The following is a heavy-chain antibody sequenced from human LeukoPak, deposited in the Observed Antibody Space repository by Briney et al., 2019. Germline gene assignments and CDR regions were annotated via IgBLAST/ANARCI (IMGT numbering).Heavy chain of an antibody. CDR1: GFTFSTYE. CDR3: ARDFWGLDY. D-gene: IGHD7-27*01. Sequence: GGSLRLSCAASGFTFSTYEMNWVRQAPGKGLEWVSYITSSGSTIYYADSVKGRFTISRDNAKNSLYLQMNSLRAEDTAVYYRARDFWGLDYWGQGTLVTVSS. V-gene: IGHV3-48*03. J-gene: IGHJ4*02. CDR2: ITSSGSTI.